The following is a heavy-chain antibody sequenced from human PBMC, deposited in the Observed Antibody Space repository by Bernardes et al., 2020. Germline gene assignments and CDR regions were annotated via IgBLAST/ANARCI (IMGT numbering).Heavy chain of an antibody. CDR2: RSYSGKS. CDR3: ARYDPGTFDY. Sequence: SETLSLTCTVSGGYVSDGKYYWSWLRQAPGKGLEWIGYRSYSGKSYHNTALGSRVTISSDTAKNQFSLELTSVTVADTAVYFCARYDPGTFDYWGPGILVSVSS. J-gene: IGHJ4*02. D-gene: IGHD1-1*01. V-gene: IGHV4-30-4*08. CDR1: GGYVSDGKYY.